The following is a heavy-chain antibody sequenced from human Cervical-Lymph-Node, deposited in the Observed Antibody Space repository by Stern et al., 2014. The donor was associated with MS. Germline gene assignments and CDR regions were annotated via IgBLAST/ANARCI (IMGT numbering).Heavy chain of an antibody. CDR3: AKDRWGSSWNYFDY. CDR1: GFRFDDYA. CDR2: IIWNSGSI. D-gene: IGHD3-16*01. V-gene: IGHV3-9*01. Sequence: EVQLEESGGGLVQPGRSLRLSCAASGFRFDDYAMHWVRQAPGKGLEWVSGIIWNSGSIGYADSVKGRFTISRDNAKNSLYLQMNSLRAEDTALYYCAKDRWGSSWNYFDYWGQGTLVTVSS. J-gene: IGHJ4*02.